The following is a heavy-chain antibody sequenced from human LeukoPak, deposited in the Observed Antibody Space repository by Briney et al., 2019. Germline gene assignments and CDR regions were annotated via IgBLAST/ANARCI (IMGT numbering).Heavy chain of an antibody. CDR1: GGSLSSYY. Sequence: SETLSLTCTVSGGSLSSYYWSWVRQPPGKGLEWIGDIYYSGSTNYNPSLKSRVAISVDTSKSQFFLILNSVTAADTAVYYCARGYSGSYSYFDHWGQGTLVTVSS. CDR3: ARGYSGSYSYFDH. D-gene: IGHD1-26*01. V-gene: IGHV4-59*01. J-gene: IGHJ4*02. CDR2: IYYSGST.